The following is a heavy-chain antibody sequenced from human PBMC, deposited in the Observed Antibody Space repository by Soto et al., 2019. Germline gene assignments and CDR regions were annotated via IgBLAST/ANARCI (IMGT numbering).Heavy chain of an antibody. CDR3: ARVSGSGSLSSV. CDR2: INHSGST. Sequence: SETLSLTCAVYGGSFSGYYWSWILQPPGKGLEWIGEINHSGSTNYNPSLKSRVTISVDTSKNQFSLKLSSVTAADTAVYYCARVSGSGSLSSVWGQGTLVTVSS. J-gene: IGHJ4*02. V-gene: IGHV4-34*01. D-gene: IGHD3-10*01. CDR1: GGSFSGYY.